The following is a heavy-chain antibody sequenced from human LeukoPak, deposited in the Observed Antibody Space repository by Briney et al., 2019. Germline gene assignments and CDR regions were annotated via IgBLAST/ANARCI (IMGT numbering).Heavy chain of an antibody. J-gene: IGHJ3*02. V-gene: IGHV1-2*02. Sequence: ASVTVSFKASGCTFTGHHMHWVRQAPGQGLEWMGWIKPDSGDTNYAQRFYGRVTMTRDKSITKAYMELSRVRYDDTAVYYCARAREESTGNYDAFDIWGQGTMVTVSS. D-gene: IGHD1-1*01. CDR3: ARAREESTGNYDAFDI. CDR2: IKPDSGDT. CDR1: GCTFTGHH.